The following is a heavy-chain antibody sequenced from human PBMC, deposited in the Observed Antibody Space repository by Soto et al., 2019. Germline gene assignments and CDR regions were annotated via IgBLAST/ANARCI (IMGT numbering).Heavy chain of an antibody. Sequence: ASVKVSCKTSGYTFTGYYLHWVRQAPGQGLEWMGWINPNNGDTNYAQKFEGRVTMTRDTSISTAYMELSRLRSDDTAIYYCARIRTYYYSSGSLDYWGQGTLVTVSS. CDR1: GYTFTGYY. J-gene: IGHJ4*02. V-gene: IGHV1-2*02. D-gene: IGHD3-22*01. CDR2: INPNNGDT. CDR3: ARIRTYYYSSGSLDY.